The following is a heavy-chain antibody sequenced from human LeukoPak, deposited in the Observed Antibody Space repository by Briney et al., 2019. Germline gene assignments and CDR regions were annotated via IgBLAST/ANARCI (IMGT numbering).Heavy chain of an antibody. Sequence: GGSLRLSCTASGFTFGDYAMSWFRQAPGKGLEWVGFIRSKAYGGTTEYAASVKGRFTISRDDSKSIAYLQMNSLKTEDTAVYYCARESTAGYNSSWYGFRNWGQGTLVSVSS. J-gene: IGHJ1*01. CDR1: GFTFGDYA. CDR3: ARESTAGYNSSWYGFRN. V-gene: IGHV3-49*03. CDR2: IRSKAYGGTT. D-gene: IGHD6-13*01.